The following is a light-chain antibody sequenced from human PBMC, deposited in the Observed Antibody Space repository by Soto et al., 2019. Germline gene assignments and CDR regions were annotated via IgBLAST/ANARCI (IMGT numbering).Light chain of an antibody. J-gene: IGLJ2*01. CDR2: DVT. Sequence: QSVLTQPRSVSGSPGQSVTISCTGTSSDVGGYSYVSWYQQHPGRAPKIMIYDVTKRPSGVPDRFSGSKSGNTASLTISGLQADDEADYYCCSYAGSYTWVFGGGTKLTVL. CDR3: CSYAGSYTWV. V-gene: IGLV2-11*01. CDR1: SSDVGGYSY.